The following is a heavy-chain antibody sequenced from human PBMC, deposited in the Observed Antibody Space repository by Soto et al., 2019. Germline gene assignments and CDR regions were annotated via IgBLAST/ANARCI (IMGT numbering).Heavy chain of an antibody. Sequence: GGSLRLSCAAAGFTFSSYGMHWVRQAPGKGLEWVAVIWYDGSNKYYADSVKGRFTISRDNSKNTLYLQMNSLRAEDTAVYYCARVSSDYVKYYYGMDVWGQGTTVTVSS. CDR2: IWYDGSNK. V-gene: IGHV3-33*01. J-gene: IGHJ6*02. CDR1: GFTFSSYG. D-gene: IGHD5-12*01. CDR3: ARVSSDYVKYYYGMDV.